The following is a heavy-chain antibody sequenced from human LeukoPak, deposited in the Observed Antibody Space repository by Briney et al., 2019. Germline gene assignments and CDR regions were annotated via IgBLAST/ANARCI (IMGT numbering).Heavy chain of an antibody. D-gene: IGHD2-2*02. Sequence: PSETLSLTCPVYGGSFSGYYWSWIRQPPGKGLEWIGEINHSGSTNYNPSLKSRVTISVDTSKNQFSLKLSSVTAADTAVYYCASTGTGVVPAAIGYWGQGTLVTVSS. V-gene: IGHV4-34*01. CDR1: GGSFSGYY. J-gene: IGHJ4*02. CDR2: INHSGST. CDR3: ASTGTGVVPAAIGY.